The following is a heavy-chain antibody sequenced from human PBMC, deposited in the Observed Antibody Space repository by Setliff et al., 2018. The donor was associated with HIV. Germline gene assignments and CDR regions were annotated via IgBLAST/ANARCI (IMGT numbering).Heavy chain of an antibody. J-gene: IGHJ5*02. V-gene: IGHV4-4*09. CDR3: ARRVLQDDTITRSNWLDP. Sequence: SETLSLTCTVSGDSISSYSWNWIRQPPGRGLEWIGYVYASGETNYNPSLKSRVTMSTDTSRNQFFLNLNYATAADTAVYYCARRVLQDDTITRSNWLDPWGQGTLVTVSS. CDR2: VYASGET. CDR1: GDSISSYS. D-gene: IGHD2-15*01.